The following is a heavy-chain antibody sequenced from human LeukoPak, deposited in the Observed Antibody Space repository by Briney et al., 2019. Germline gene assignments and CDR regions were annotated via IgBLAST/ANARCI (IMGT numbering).Heavy chain of an antibody. CDR1: GFTFSSYE. D-gene: IGHD6-19*01. CDR3: ATQAVAGPWFDP. J-gene: IGHJ5*02. V-gene: IGHV3-48*03. Sequence: PGGSLRLSCAASGFTFSSYEMNWVRQAPGKGLEWVSYISGSGSTIYYADSVKGRFTISRDNAKNSLYLQMNSLRAEDAAVYYCATQAVAGPWFDPWGQGTLVTVSS. CDR2: ISGSGSTI.